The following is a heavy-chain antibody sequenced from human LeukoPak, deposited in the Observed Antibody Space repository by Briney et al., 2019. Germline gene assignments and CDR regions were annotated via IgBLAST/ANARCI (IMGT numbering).Heavy chain of an antibody. CDR1: GGTFSSYA. J-gene: IGHJ4*02. V-gene: IGHV1-69*06. CDR3: ARVLYYYDRSGHYYFDY. Sequence: ASVKVSCKASGGTFSSYAISWVRQAPGQGLEWMGRIIPIFGTANYAQKFQGRVTITADKSTSTAYMELSSLRSEDTAVYYCARVLYYYDRSGHYYFDYWGQGTLVTVSS. CDR2: IIPIFGTA. D-gene: IGHD3-22*01.